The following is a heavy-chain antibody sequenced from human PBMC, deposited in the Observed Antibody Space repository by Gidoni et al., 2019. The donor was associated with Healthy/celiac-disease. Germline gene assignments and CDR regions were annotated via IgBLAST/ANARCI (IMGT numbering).Heavy chain of an antibody. Sequence: QVQLQESGPGLVKPSQTLSLTCTVSGGSIRSGGYYWSWIRQHPGKGLEWIGYIYYSGSTYYNPSLKSRVTISVDTSKNQFSLKLSSVTAADTAVYYCARGSDYYDSSGWENYFDYWGQGTLVTVSS. CDR3: ARGSDYYDSSGWENYFDY. CDR1: GGSIRSGGYY. V-gene: IGHV4-31*03. D-gene: IGHD3-22*01. CDR2: IYYSGST. J-gene: IGHJ4*02.